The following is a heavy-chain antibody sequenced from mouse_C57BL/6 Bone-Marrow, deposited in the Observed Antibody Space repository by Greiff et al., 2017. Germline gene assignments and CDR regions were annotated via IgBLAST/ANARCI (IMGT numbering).Heavy chain of an antibody. Sequence: QVHVKQPGTELVKPGASVKLSCKASGYTFTSYWMHWVKQRPGQGLEWIGNINPSNGGTNYNEKFKSKATLTVDKSSSTAYMQLSSLTSEDSAVYYCARDGTYYFLMAYWGQGTPVTVSA. D-gene: IGHD2-10*01. CDR2: INPSNGGT. CDR1: GYTFTSYW. V-gene: IGHV1-53*01. J-gene: IGHJ4*01. CDR3: ARDGTYYFLMAY.